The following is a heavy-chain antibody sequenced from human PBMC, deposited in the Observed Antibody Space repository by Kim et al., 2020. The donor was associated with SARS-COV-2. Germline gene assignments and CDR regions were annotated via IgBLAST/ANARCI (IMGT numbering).Heavy chain of an antibody. J-gene: IGHJ4*02. V-gene: IGHV1-24*01. Sequence: ASVKVSCKVSGYTLTELSMHWVRQAPGKGLEWMGGFDPEDGETIYAQKFQGRVTMTEDTSTDTAYMELSSLRSEDTAVYYCETHYYYDSSGYPGKLFDYWGQGTVVTVSS. D-gene: IGHD3-22*01. CDR3: ETHYYYDSSGYPGKLFDY. CDR2: FDPEDGET. CDR1: GYTLTELS.